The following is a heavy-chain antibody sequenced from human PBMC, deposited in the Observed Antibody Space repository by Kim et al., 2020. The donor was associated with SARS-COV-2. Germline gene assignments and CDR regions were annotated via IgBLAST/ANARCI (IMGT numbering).Heavy chain of an antibody. V-gene: IGHV1-69*13. Sequence: SVKVSCKASGGTFSSYAISWVRQAPGQGLEWMGGIIPIFGTANYAQKFQGRVTITADESTSTAYMELSSLRSEDTAVYYCARDGPDNWNYESGAFDIWGQGTMVTVSS. CDR2: IIPIFGTA. CDR1: GGTFSSYA. D-gene: IGHD1-7*01. J-gene: IGHJ3*02. CDR3: ARDGPDNWNYESGAFDI.